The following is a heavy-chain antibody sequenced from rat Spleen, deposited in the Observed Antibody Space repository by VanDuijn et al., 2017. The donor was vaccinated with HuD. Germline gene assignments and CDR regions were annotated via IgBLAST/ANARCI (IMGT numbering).Heavy chain of an antibody. J-gene: IGHJ2*01. CDR1: GHDITSSY. CDR2: ITYSGTT. V-gene: IGHV3-1*01. Sequence: EVQLQESGPGLVKPSQSLSLTCSVTGHDITSSYRWNWIRKFPGNKMEWVGYITYSGTTSYNPSLRRRISITRDTSKNQFFLQLNSVTTEDTATYYCARWKYYDGFYKGYFDYWGQGVMVTVSS. D-gene: IGHD1-12*03. CDR3: ARWKYYDGFYKGYFDY.